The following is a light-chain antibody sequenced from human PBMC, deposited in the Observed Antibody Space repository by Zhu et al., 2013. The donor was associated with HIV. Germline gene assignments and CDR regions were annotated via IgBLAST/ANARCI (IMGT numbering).Light chain of an antibody. V-gene: IGLV1-40*01. CDR3: QSYDSSLSVWV. J-gene: IGLJ3*02. CDR1: SSNIGAGYD. CDR2: GNS. Sequence: QSVLTQPPSVSGAPGQRVTISCTGSSSNIGAGYDVHWYQQLPGTAPKLLIYGNSNRPSGVPDRFSGSKSGTSASLAITGLQAEDEADLYCQSYDSSLSVWVFGGGTKLTVL.